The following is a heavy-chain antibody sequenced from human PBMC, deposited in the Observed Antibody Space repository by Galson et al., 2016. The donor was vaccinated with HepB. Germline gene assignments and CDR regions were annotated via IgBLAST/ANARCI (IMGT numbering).Heavy chain of an antibody. V-gene: IGHV3-33*01. CDR2: IGHDGSNK. D-gene: IGHD6-13*01. CDR1: EFTFSTYG. CDR3: AREMHVAAAAAFDF. Sequence: SLILSCAASEFTFSTYGMHWVRQAPGKGLEWVALIGHDGSNKYYADSVKGRFTISRDNPKNTLYLQMNSLKVEDTAVYYCAREMHVAAAAAFDFWGRGTLVTVSS. J-gene: IGHJ4*02.